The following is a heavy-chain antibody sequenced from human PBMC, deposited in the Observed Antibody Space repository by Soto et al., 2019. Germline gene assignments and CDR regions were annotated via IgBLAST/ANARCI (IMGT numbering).Heavy chain of an antibody. Sequence: DVQVVESGGGLVRPGGSLRLSCAASGFIFSNHEMNGIRQAPGKGLEWVAYISSGGKTTYYADSLKGRFTISRDNGKNSLSLEMNRLRAEDTAMYYCARVGDKFYGLDYWGQGTRVIVSS. CDR1: GFIFSNHE. CDR3: ARVGDKFYGLDY. CDR2: ISSGGKTT. J-gene: IGHJ4*02. V-gene: IGHV3-48*03. D-gene: IGHD2-21*02.